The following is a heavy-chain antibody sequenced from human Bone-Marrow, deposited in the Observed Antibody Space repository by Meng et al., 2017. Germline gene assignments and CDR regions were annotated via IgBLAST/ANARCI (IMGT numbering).Heavy chain of an antibody. J-gene: IGHJ4*02. D-gene: IGHD4-17*01. V-gene: IGHV1-18*01. Sequence: ASVKVSCKASGYTFISYGISWVRQAPGQGLEWMGLISAYNFNTNYAQKFQGRVTMATDTSTSTAYMELRSLRSDDTALYYCASLDDYGDSNFDYWGQGTLVTVSS. CDR3: ASLDDYGDSNFDY. CDR2: ISAYNFNT. CDR1: GYTFISYG.